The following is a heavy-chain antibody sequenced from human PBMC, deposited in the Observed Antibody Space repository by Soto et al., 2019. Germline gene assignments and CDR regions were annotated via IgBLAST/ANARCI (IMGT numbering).Heavy chain of an antibody. Sequence: ASVKVSCKASGFTFTGHYIHWVRQAPGQGLEWMGWINPNSGGTSYAQKFQGRVTMTRDTSITTAYMELSRLGYDDPAVYYWEKGGSFFRPSLGYFDYWGQGTLVTVSS. D-gene: IGHD1-1*01. CDR1: GFTFTGHY. CDR2: INPNSGGT. J-gene: IGHJ4*02. V-gene: IGHV1-2*02. CDR3: EKGGSFFRPSLGYFDY.